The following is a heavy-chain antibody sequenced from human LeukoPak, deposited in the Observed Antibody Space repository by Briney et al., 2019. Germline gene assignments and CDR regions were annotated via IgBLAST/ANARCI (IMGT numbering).Heavy chain of an antibody. CDR1: GYTFSDYY. D-gene: IGHD6-19*01. V-gene: IGHV1-2*02. J-gene: IGHJ4*02. Sequence: ASVKVSCKASGYTFSDYYIHWVRQAPGQGLEWMGWINPKSGDPHYSQKFQGRVTMTRDTSISTAYMELSRLRSDDTAVYYCARDVGRAIAVAVWGQGTLVTVSS. CDR3: ARDVGRAIAVAV. CDR2: INPKSGDP.